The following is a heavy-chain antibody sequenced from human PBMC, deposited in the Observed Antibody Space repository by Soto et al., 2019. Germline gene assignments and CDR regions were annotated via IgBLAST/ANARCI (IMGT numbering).Heavy chain of an antibody. CDR1: GGSFSGYY. V-gene: IGHV4-34*01. CDR3: ARLVYWDV. J-gene: IGHJ6*02. D-gene: IGHD2-8*01. Sequence: QVQLQQWGAGLLKPSETLSLTCAVYGGSFSGYYWSWIRQPPVKGLEWIGEINHSGSTNYNPSLKSRVTISVDTSKNQFSLKLSSVTAADTAVYYCARLVYWDVWGQGTTVTVSS. CDR2: INHSGST.